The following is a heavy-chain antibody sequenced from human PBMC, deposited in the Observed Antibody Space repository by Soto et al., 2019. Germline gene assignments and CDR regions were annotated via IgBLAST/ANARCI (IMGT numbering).Heavy chain of an antibody. CDR2: IYYSGST. J-gene: IGHJ6*03. V-gene: IGHV4-59*08. CDR1: GGSISSYY. D-gene: IGHD3-9*01. CDR3: ARTVLGPDILADQFVDYYYYMDV. Sequence: SETLSLTCTVSGGSISSYYWSWIRLLPGKGLERVRYIYYSGSTSYNPSLRRRVIMSVDTSKRQFSLQLKSVTAADTAIYYCARTVLGPDILADQFVDYYYYMDVWGQGTTVTVSS.